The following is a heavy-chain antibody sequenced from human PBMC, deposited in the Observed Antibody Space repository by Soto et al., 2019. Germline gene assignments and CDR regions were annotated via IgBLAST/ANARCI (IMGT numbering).Heavy chain of an antibody. CDR1: GDSISSGAYS. Sequence: QLQLQESGSGLVKPSETLSLTCTVSGDSISSGAYSWSWIRLPPGNRLERIGYIYHRGTSHYNPYLKSRVTMSVDRSRNQFSLNLRSVTAADMAVYYCARTLDYGGSAGTNWFDPWGQGTLVTVSS. CDR2: IYHRGTS. D-gene: IGHD2-15*01. V-gene: IGHV4-30-2*01. J-gene: IGHJ5*02. CDR3: ARTLDYGGSAGTNWFDP.